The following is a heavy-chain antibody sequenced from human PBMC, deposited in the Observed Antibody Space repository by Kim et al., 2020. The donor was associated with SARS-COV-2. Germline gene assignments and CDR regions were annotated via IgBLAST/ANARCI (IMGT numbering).Heavy chain of an antibody. CDR3: ARVPNYDFWSGYRWVFDY. V-gene: IGHV4-34*01. CDR2: INHSGST. CDR1: GGSFSGYY. J-gene: IGHJ4*01. Sequence: SETLSLTCAVYGGSFSGYYWSWIRQPPGKGLEWIGEINHSGSTNYNPSLKSRVTISVDTSKNQFSLKLSSVTAADTAVYYCARVPNYDFWSGYRWVFDY. D-gene: IGHD3-3*01.